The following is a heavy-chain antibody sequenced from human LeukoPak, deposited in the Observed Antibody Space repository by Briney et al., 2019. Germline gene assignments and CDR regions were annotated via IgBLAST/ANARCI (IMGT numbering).Heavy chain of an antibody. CDR3: ARVGGSWYAFDI. Sequence: SETLSLTCTVSGGSISSYYWSWIRQPPGKGLEWIGYIYYSGSTYYNPSLKSRVTISVDTSKNQFSLKLSSVTAADTAVYYCARVGGSWYAFDIWGQGTMVTVSS. V-gene: IGHV4-59*12. CDR2: IYYSGST. CDR1: GGSISSYY. J-gene: IGHJ3*02. D-gene: IGHD6-13*01.